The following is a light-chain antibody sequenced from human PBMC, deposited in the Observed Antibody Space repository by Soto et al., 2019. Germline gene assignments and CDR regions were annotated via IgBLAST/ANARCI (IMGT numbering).Light chain of an antibody. CDR1: QTISSW. V-gene: IGKV1-5*01. Sequence: DIQMTQSPSTLSVSVGDRVAITCLASQTISSWLAWYQQKPGKAPNLLISAASTLQSGVPSRFSGSGSETEFTLTITSLQPEDSATYYCQQRNSYPRTFGQGTKVDIK. CDR3: QQRNSYPRT. J-gene: IGKJ2*01. CDR2: AAS.